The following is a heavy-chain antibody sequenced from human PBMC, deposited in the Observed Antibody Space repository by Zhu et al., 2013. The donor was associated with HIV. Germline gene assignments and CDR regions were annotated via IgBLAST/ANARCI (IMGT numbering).Heavy chain of an antibody. V-gene: IGHV1-18*01. CDR3: ARAPPRTTQSFHLDY. J-gene: IGHJ4*02. D-gene: IGHD1-7*01. CDR2: SALILVG. Sequence: QVQLVQSGAEVKEPGASVKVSCKTSGXTFSDYGVSWVRQAPGQGLEWWGGSALILVGKTLHRKSRGRVTMTTDTSTSTAYMELRSLRSDDTAVYYCARAPPRTTQSFHLDYWGPGNPGRRLL. CDR1: GXTFSDYG.